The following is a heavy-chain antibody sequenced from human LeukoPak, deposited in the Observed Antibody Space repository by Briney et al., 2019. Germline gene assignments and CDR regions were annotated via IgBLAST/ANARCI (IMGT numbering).Heavy chain of an antibody. CDR3: ARELRGGIAAAPGWFDP. D-gene: IGHD6-13*01. CDR1: GGSISSGGYY. V-gene: IGHV4-31*03. Sequence: SQTLSLTCTVSGGSISSGGYYWSWIRQHPGKGLEWIGYIYYSGSTYYNPSLKSRVTISVDTPKNQFSLKLSSVTAADTAVYYCARELRGGIAAAPGWFDPWGQGTLVTVSS. J-gene: IGHJ5*02. CDR2: IYYSGST.